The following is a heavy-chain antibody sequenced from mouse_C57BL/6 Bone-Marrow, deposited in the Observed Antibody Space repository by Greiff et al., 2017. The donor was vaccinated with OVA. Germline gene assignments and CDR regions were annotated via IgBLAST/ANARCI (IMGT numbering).Heavy chain of an antibody. J-gene: IGHJ1*03. V-gene: IGHV5-12*01. CDR2: ISNGGGST. CDR3: ARRGYGSSYTLYFDV. D-gene: IGHD1-1*01. Sequence: EVKLVESGGGLVQPGGSLKLSCAASGFTFSDYYMYWVRQTPEKRLEWVAYISNGGGSTYYPDTVKGRFTISRENAKNTPYMQMSRLKTEDTAMYYCARRGYGSSYTLYFDVWGTGTTVTVSS. CDR1: GFTFSDYY.